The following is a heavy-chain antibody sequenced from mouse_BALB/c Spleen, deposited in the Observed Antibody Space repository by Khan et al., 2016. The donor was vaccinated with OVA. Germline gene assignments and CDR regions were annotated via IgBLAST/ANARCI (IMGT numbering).Heavy chain of an antibody. CDR2: INPSSGYT. J-gene: IGHJ2*01. D-gene: IGHD3-1*01. CDR3: ARKSTRASY. CDR1: GYTFTSYT. Sequence: QVQLKQSGAELVKPGASVKMSCKASGYTFTSYTMHWVKQRPGQGLEWIGYINPSSGYTKYNHKFKDKATLTADKSSRTAYMQLSSLTSEDSAVYYCARKSTRASYWGQGTTLTVSS. V-gene: IGHV1-4*01.